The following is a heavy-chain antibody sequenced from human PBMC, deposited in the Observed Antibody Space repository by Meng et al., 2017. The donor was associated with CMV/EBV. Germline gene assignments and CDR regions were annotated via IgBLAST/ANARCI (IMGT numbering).Heavy chain of an antibody. CDR1: GYTFTGYY. V-gene: IGHV1-2*02. D-gene: IGHD3-22*01. J-gene: IGHJ4*02. Sequence: QVQRLQSGAEVKKPGASLTVCGKASGYTFTGYYMHWVRQAPGQGLEWMGWINPNSGGTNYAQKFQGRVTMTRDTSISTAYMELSRLRSDDTAVYYCARDGGTYYYDSSGYYEYDYWGQGTLVTVSS. CDR3: ARDGGTYYYDSSGYYEYDY. CDR2: INPNSGGT.